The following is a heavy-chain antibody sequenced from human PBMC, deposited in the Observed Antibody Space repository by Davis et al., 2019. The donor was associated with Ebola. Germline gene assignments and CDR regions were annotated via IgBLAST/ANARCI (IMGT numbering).Heavy chain of an antibody. V-gene: IGHV3-7*01. Sequence: PGGSLRLSCAGSGFSFRDYWMSWVRKAPGKGLAWVGKIKQDGSEKHDVDSVKGRFTISRDNAKSSLYLEMNSLRAEDTAVYYCAKDSGWAMSPWGQGTLVTVSS. CDR3: AKDSGWAMSP. CDR2: IKQDGSEK. D-gene: IGHD6-19*01. J-gene: IGHJ5*02. CDR1: GFSFRDYW.